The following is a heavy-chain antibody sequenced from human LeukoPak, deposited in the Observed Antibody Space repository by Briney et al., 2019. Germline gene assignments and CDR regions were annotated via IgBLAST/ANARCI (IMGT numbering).Heavy chain of an antibody. CDR2: IRYDGSNT. CDR1: GFTFSSYA. V-gene: IGHV3-30*02. Sequence: GGSLRLSCAASGFTFSSYAMSWVRQAPGKGLEWVAFIRYDGSNTYYADSVKGRFTISRDNSKNTLYLQMNSLRGEDTAVYYCARGVATFDYWGQGTLVTVSS. J-gene: IGHJ4*02. D-gene: IGHD5-12*01. CDR3: ARGVATFDY.